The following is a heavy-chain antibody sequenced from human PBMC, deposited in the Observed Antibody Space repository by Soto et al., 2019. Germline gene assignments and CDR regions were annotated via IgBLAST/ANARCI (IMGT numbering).Heavy chain of an antibody. V-gene: IGHV3-23*01. Sequence: GGSLRLCCEGSGVSFQDYDMNWVLKTPGKGLEWVAAVGRFGNTYYRDSVRGRFTISRDDSRNTVYLQMNRLRVEDTAVYFCAKEGRLRSPAGDYFDSWAQGSLVTVSS. D-gene: IGHD3-10*01. CDR1: GVSFQDYD. J-gene: IGHJ4*02. CDR2: VGRFGNT. CDR3: AKEGRLRSPAGDYFDS.